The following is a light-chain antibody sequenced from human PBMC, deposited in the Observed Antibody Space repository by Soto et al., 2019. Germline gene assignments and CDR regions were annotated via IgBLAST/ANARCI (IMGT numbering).Light chain of an antibody. CDR2: DVS. CDR1: HSDGGGYNY. Sequence: QAGLTQPASVSWSPLQSVPISCTGTHSDGGGYNYVSWYQQHPGKAPKLMIYDVSNRPSGVSNRFSGSKSGNTASLTISGLQAEDEADYYCSSYTSSSTLYYVFGAGTKVTVL. V-gene: IGLV2-14*01. CDR3: SSYTSSSTLYYV. J-gene: IGLJ1*01.